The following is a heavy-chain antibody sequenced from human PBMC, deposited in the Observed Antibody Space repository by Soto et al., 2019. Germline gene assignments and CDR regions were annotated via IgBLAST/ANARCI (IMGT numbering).Heavy chain of an antibody. V-gene: IGHV1-8*01. CDR2: MNPNSGNT. CDR1: GSTFTSYD. Sequence: QVQLVQSGAEMKKPGASVKVSCKASGSTFTSYDINWVRQATGQGLEWMGWMNPNSGNTGYAQKLQGRVTMTRNPSISTAYMELSSLRSEDRAVDYCARTLYGDNVDYWGQGTLVTVSS. CDR3: ARTLYGDNVDY. D-gene: IGHD4-17*01. J-gene: IGHJ4*02.